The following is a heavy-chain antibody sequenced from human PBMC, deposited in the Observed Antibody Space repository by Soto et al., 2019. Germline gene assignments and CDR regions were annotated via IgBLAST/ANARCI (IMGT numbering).Heavy chain of an antibody. CDR3: ASRDPGTSVDY. Sequence: SETLSVTCAVSGGSFTSNNWWTWVRQPPGQGLEWIGEIYRTGSTNYNPSLKSRVTISLDKSENQFSLKVTSLTAADTAVYYCASRDPGTSVDYWGQGTLVTVSS. D-gene: IGHD1-7*01. V-gene: IGHV4-4*02. CDR1: GGSFTSNNW. J-gene: IGHJ4*01. CDR2: IYRTGST.